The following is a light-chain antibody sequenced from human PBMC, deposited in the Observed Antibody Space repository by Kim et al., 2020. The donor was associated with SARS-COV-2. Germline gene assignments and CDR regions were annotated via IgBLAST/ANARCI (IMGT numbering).Light chain of an antibody. CDR2: DVS. CDR1: QSVKNNY. J-gene: IGKJ2*01. V-gene: IGKV3-20*01. CDR3: HQYGNTHRT. Sequence: LSPGERSTPYCRVRQSVKNNYLAWSHQKPGQAPRILTCDVSSRATGIPDKFSGSCSGTDLTLTISRLEPEDFAVYYCHQYGNTHRTFGQGTKLEI.